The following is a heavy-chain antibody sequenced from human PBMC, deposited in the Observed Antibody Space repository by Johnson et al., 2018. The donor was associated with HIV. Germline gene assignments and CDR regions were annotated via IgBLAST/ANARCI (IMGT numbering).Heavy chain of an antibody. V-gene: IGHV3-20*04. CDR2: INWNGGSS. Sequence: VQLLESGGGVVRPGGSLRLSCAASGFTFDDYGMSWVRQAPGKGLEWVSGINWNGGSSGYAASVKGRLTISRDDAKNSLYLQMNSLTVEDTALYSCARDPTTQNSRLTGDFGAFDIWGQGTMVIVSS. CDR1: GFTFDDYG. CDR3: ARDPTTQNSRLTGDFGAFDI. D-gene: IGHD7-27*01. J-gene: IGHJ3*02.